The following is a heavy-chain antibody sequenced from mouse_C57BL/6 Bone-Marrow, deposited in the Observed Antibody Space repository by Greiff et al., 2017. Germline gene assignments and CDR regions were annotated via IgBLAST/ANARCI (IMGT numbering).Heavy chain of an antibody. V-gene: IGHV1-81*01. CDR2: IYPRSGNT. Sequence: QVQLQQSGAELARPGASVKLSCKASGYTFTSYGISWVKQRTGQGLEWIGEIYPRSGNTYYNEKFKGKATLTADKSSSTAYMELRSLTSEDSAVYVCAREGYYYGSGYFDYWGQGTTLTVSS. D-gene: IGHD1-1*01. J-gene: IGHJ2*01. CDR1: GYTFTSYG. CDR3: AREGYYYGSGYFDY.